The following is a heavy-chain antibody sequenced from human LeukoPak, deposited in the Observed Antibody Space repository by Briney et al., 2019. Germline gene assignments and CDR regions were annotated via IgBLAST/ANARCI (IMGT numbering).Heavy chain of an antibody. Sequence: PSETLSLTCTVSGGSISSYKWSWIRQPPGKGLEWIGYISSSWNTNYNPSLESRVTISLDTSKNQFSLKLTSVTAADTALYYCAREWSSFDYWGQGTLVTVSS. CDR1: GGSISSYK. V-gene: IGHV4-59*01. D-gene: IGHD3-10*01. J-gene: IGHJ4*02. CDR3: AREWSSFDY. CDR2: ISSSWNT.